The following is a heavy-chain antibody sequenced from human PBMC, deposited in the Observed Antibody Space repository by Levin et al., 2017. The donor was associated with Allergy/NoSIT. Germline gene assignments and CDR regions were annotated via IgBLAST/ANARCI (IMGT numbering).Heavy chain of an antibody. CDR3: ATMGGSSGWRTYPGD. CDR2: ISASGGST. CDR1: GFTFASYG. Sequence: GGSLRLSCAASGFTFASYGMSWVRQAPGKGLEWISAISASGGSTYYADSVKGRFTISRDNSKNTLYLQMNSLRAEDTAVYYCATMGGSSGWRTYPGDWGQGTLVTVSS. J-gene: IGHJ4*02. D-gene: IGHD6-19*01. V-gene: IGHV3-23*01.